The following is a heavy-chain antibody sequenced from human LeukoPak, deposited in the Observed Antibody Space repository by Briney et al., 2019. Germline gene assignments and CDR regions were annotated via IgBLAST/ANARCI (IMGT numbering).Heavy chain of an antibody. J-gene: IGHJ4*02. CDR1: GGSISSSSYY. CDR3: ARGRRRGRYFVPAFFDY. D-gene: IGHD3-9*01. Sequence: SETLSLTCTVSGGSISSSSYYWGWIRQPPGKGLEWIGSIYYSGSTNYNPSLKSRVTISVDTSKNQFSLKLSSVTAADTAVYYCARGRRRGRYFVPAFFDYWGQGTLVTVSS. V-gene: IGHV4-39*07. CDR2: IYYSGST.